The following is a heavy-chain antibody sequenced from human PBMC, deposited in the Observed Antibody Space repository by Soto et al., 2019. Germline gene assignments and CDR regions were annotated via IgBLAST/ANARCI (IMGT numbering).Heavy chain of an antibody. CDR2: IYWDDDK. CDR3: AHYGDYVPRFDY. Sequence: QITLKESGPTLVKPTQPLTLTCTFSGFSLSTSGVGVGWIRQPPGKALEWLALIYWDDDKRYSPSLKSRLTITKDTSKNQVVHTMTNMDPVDTATYYCAHYGDYVPRFDYWGQGTLVTVSS. J-gene: IGHJ4*02. V-gene: IGHV2-5*02. D-gene: IGHD4-17*01. CDR1: GFSLSTSGVG.